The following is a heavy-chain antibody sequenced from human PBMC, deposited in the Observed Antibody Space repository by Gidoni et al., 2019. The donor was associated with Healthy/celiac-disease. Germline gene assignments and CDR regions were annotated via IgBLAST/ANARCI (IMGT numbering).Heavy chain of an antibody. V-gene: IGHV6-1*01. Sequence: QVQLQQSGPGLVKPSPTLSLTCDISGDSVSSNSAAWNWIRQSPSRGLEWLGRTYYRSKWYNDYAVSVKSRIPINPDTSKNQFSLQLNSVTPEDTAVYYCARWGGNIVATTFDYGGQGTLVTVSS. D-gene: IGHD5-12*01. CDR3: ARWGGNIVATTFDY. CDR2: TYYRSKWYN. CDR1: GDSVSSNSAA. J-gene: IGHJ4*02.